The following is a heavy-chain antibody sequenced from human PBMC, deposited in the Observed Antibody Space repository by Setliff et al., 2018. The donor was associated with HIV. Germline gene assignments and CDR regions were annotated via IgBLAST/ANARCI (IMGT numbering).Heavy chain of an antibody. CDR1: SGSVNGYY. CDR3: ARHRLFDSGIYYNRPFFSGHES. D-gene: IGHD3-10*01. Sequence: LSLTCAVSSGSVNGYYWSWIRQPPGEGPEWIGEINHGGSTNYIPSLKSRIAISVDMSKREVSLKLNSVTAADTAVYYCARHRLFDSGIYYNRPFFSGHESWSQGTLVIVSS. CDR2: INHGGST. V-gene: IGHV4-34*01. J-gene: IGHJ5*02.